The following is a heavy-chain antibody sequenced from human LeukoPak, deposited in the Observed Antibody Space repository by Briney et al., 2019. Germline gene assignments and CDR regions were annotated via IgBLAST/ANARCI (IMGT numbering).Heavy chain of an antibody. J-gene: IGHJ6*02. D-gene: IGHD1-1*01. Sequence: PSETLSLTCTVSGGSISSYYWRWIRQPAGKGLEWIGYISYSGSTNYNPSLKSRVTISVDTSKNQFSLKLSSVTAADTAVYYWARETGYGMDVWGRGTTVTVSS. V-gene: IGHV4-59*01. CDR3: ARETGYGMDV. CDR1: GGSISSYY. CDR2: ISYSGST.